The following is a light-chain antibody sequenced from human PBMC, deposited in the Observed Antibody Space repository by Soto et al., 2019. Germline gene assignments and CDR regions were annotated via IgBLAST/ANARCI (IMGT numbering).Light chain of an antibody. V-gene: IGKV1-17*01. CDR2: STS. CDR3: LQYWDYSWT. Sequence: IQMAQSPSSLSASVGDRVTVTCRASQVIGNPYIGWYQQRVGRPPKRLIYSTSALQSGVPWRFGGSGSGTEFRLTISSLQPEDSATYYCLQYWDYSWTFGQGTKVEVK. J-gene: IGKJ1*01. CDR1: QVIGNPY.